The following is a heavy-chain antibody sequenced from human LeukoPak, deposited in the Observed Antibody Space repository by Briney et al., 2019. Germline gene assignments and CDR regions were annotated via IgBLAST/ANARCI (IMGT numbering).Heavy chain of an antibody. CDR2: INPSGGST. D-gene: IGHD3-22*01. Sequence: ASVKVSCKASGYTFTSYYMHWVRQAPGQGLEWMGIINPSGGSTSYAQKFQGRVTMTRDTSTSPVYMELSSLRSEDTAVYYCARDPYYYDSSGRYYYYYGMDVWGQGATVTVSS. J-gene: IGHJ6*02. V-gene: IGHV1-46*01. CDR1: GYTFTSYY. CDR3: ARDPYYYDSSGRYYYYYGMDV.